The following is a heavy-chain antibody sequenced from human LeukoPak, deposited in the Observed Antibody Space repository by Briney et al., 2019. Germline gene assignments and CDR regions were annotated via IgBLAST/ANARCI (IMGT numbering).Heavy chain of an antibody. CDR3: TRDQMNY. CDR2: IFSNGDT. D-gene: IGHD5-24*01. V-gene: IGHV3-53*01. J-gene: IGHJ4*02. Sequence: GGSLRLSCTASEFTVSRNYMFCVRQAPGKGLEWVSLIFSNGDTHYADSVKGRFTISRDTSKNTVSLQMNSLRVEDTAMYYCTRDQMNYWGQGTLVTVSS. CDR1: EFTVSRNY.